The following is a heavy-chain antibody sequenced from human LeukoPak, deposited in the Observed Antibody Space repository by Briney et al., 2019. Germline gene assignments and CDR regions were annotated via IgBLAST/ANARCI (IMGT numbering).Heavy chain of an antibody. V-gene: IGHV1-69*06. J-gene: IGHJ4*02. CDR3: ARVIAAAGTRTFDY. D-gene: IGHD6-13*01. Sequence: WASVKVSCKASGGTFSSYTISWVRQAPGQGLEWMGGIIPIFGTANYAPKFQGRVTITAAKSTSTAYMELSSLRSEDTAVDYWARVIAAAGTRTFDYWGQGTLVTVSS. CDR1: GGTFSSYT. CDR2: IIPIFGTA.